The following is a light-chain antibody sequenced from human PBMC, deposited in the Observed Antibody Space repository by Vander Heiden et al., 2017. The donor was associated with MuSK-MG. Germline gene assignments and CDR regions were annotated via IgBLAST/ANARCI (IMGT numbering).Light chain of an antibody. Sequence: SYELTQPPSVSVSPGQTASITFSGDNLGDKSASWYHQWPVQPPLLVIYQDSKRSAGIPGRFSGSTSGNTATLTISGTQAMDEGDYHCQAWDTSTVVFGGGTKLTVL. CDR3: QAWDTSTVV. CDR1: NLGDKS. CDR2: QDS. J-gene: IGLJ2*01. V-gene: IGLV3-1*01.